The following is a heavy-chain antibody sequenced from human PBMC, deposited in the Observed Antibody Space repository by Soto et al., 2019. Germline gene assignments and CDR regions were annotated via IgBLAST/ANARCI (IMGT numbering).Heavy chain of an antibody. V-gene: IGHV1-69*13. D-gene: IGHD5-18*01. CDR2: ILPIFGTP. CDR3: ATPAAAPDKAMLKGLAH. Sequence: SVKVSCKASGGTFSNSAIIWVRQAPGQGLEWMGGILPIFGTPNYAQKFQGRLTISADEFSSTAYMELNILRSEDTAVYYCATPAAAPDKAMLKGLAHWGQGSLVTVSS. CDR1: GGTFSNSA. J-gene: IGHJ4*02.